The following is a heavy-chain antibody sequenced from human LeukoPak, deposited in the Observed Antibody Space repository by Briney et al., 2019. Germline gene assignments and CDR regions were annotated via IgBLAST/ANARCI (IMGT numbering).Heavy chain of an antibody. CDR2: IYYSGST. CDR3: ARNVSRGEPGGAFDM. Sequence: PSETLSLICTVSGGAISGTRDYWGWIRQPPGKELEWIASIYYSGSTHNNPSLKSRVTISVDTSRNQFSLNLRFATAEDTAIYYCARNVSRGEPGGAFDMWGQGTTVIVSS. V-gene: IGHV4-39*01. D-gene: IGHD3-16*01. CDR1: GGAISGTRDY. J-gene: IGHJ3*02.